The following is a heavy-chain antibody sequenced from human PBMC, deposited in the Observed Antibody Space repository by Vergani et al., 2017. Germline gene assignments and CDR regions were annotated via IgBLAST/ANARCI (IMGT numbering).Heavy chain of an antibody. D-gene: IGHD5-12*01. CDR1: GGTFSSYA. J-gene: IGHJ5*02. CDR2: IIPIFGPA. CDR3: ARDXGGGYSGYLPGEGGWFDP. V-gene: IGHV1-69*01. Sequence: QVQLVQSGAEVKKPGSSVKVSCKASGGTFSSYAISWVRQAPGQGLEWMGGIIPIFGPANYAQKFQGRVTITADESPSTAYVELSSLRSEDTAVYYCARDXGGGYSGYLPGEGGWFDPWGQGTLVTVSS.